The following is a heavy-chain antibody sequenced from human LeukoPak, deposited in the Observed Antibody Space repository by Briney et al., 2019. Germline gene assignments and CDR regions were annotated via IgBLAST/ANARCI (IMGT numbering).Heavy chain of an antibody. CDR1: GFTFGGYA. V-gene: IGHV3-30-3*01. CDR3: ASAKIAVTGIYTFDF. D-gene: IGHD6-19*01. CDR2: ISYDGNNK. J-gene: IGHJ4*02. Sequence: GRSLRLSCAASGFTFGGYAMHWVRQAPGKGLEGVSLISYDGNNKYYADSVKGRFTTARDNSQNTLFLQMKSQRAEDKAVYYCASAKIAVTGIYTFDFWGQGTLVTVSS.